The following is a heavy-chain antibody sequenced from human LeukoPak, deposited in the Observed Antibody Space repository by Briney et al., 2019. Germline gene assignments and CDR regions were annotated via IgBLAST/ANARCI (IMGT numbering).Heavy chain of an antibody. CDR2: ISSSSSYI. D-gene: IGHD4-17*01. CDR3: ARDSPYGDFFDY. Sequence: GGSLRLSCAASGFTFSSYSMNWVRQAPGKGLEWVSSISSSSSYIYYADSVKGRFTISRDKAKNSLYLQMNSLRAEDTAVYYCARDSPYGDFFDYWGQGTLVTVSS. J-gene: IGHJ4*02. CDR1: GFTFSSYS. V-gene: IGHV3-21*01.